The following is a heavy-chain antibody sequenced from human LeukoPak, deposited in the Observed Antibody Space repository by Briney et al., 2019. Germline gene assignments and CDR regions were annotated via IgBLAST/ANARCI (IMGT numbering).Heavy chain of an antibody. J-gene: IGHJ6*03. D-gene: IGHD1-7*01. CDR3: ARPTGTTLRYYYMDV. CDR2: IWYDGSNK. CDR1: GFTFSSYG. Sequence: GGSLRLSCAASGFTFSSYGMHWVRQAPGKGLEWVAVIWYDGSNKYYADSVKGRFTISRDNSKNTLYLQMNSLRAEDTAVYYCARPTGTTLRYYYMDVWGKGTTVTVSS. V-gene: IGHV3-33*01.